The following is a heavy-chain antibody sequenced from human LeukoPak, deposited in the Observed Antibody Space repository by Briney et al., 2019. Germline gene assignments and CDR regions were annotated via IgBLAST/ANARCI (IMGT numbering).Heavy chain of an antibody. Sequence: ASVKVSCKASGYTFTSYYMHWVRQAPGQGLEWMGIINPSGGSTSYAQKFQGRVTITADESTSTAYMELSSLRSEDTAVYYCARGQWELRAVIGYYYYYMDVWGKGTTVTVSS. CDR1: GYTFTSYY. J-gene: IGHJ6*03. D-gene: IGHD1-26*01. V-gene: IGHV1-46*01. CDR3: ARGQWELRAVIGYYYYYMDV. CDR2: INPSGGST.